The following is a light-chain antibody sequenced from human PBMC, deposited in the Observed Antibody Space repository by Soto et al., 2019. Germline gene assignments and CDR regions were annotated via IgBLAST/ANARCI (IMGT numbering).Light chain of an antibody. J-gene: IGKJ1*01. V-gene: IGKV3-15*01. Sequence: SPGTLSLSPGERAPLSCRASQSVSSNLAWYQQKPGQAPRLLIYGASTRATGIPARFSGSGSGTEFTLTLRSLQSEDFAVYYCQQYNNWHPWTFGQGTKVDIK. CDR1: QSVSSN. CDR2: GAS. CDR3: QQYNNWHPWT.